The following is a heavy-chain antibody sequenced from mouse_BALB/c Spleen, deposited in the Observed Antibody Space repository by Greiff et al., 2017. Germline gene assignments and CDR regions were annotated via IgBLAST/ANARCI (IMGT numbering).Heavy chain of an antibody. D-gene: IGHD1-1*01. Sequence: QVQLQQSGPELVKPGASVQMSCKASGYTFTRYYIHWVKQRPGQGLEWIGWIYPGDGSTKYNEKFKGKTTLTADKSSSTAYMLLSSLTSEDAAIYFCARGGSSPFDYWGQGTTLTVSS. J-gene: IGHJ2*01. CDR3: ARGGSSPFDY. V-gene: IGHV1S56*01. CDR2: IYPGDGST. CDR1: GYTFTRYY.